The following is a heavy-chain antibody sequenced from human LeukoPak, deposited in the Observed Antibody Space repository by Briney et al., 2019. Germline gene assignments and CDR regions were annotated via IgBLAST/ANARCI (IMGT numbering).Heavy chain of an antibody. CDR3: AKDLRYSYGRFDP. CDR2: ISGSGGST. Sequence: GGSLRLSCAASGFTFRNYGMSWVRQAPGKGLEWVSAISGSGGSTYYADSVKGRFTISRDNSKNTLYLQMNSLRAEDTAVYYCAKDLRYSYGRFDPWGQGTLVTVSS. V-gene: IGHV3-23*01. CDR1: GFTFRNYG. D-gene: IGHD5-18*01. J-gene: IGHJ5*02.